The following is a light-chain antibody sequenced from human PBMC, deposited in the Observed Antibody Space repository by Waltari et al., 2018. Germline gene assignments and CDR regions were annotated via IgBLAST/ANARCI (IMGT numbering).Light chain of an antibody. CDR3: LQYKTLWT. V-gene: IGKV1-5*03. CDR1: QNIGPW. Sequence: DIQMTQSPSTLSASVGERVTITCRASQNIGPWLAWYQQKSGRAPQILIYKASDLEIGVPSRFSGSGSGTEFTLTISSLQPDDFATYYCLQYKTLWTFGQGTKVDIK. J-gene: IGKJ1*01. CDR2: KAS.